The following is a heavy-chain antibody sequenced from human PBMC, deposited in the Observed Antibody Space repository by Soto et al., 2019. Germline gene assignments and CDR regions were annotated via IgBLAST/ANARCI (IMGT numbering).Heavy chain of an antibody. J-gene: IGHJ5*02. D-gene: IGHD3-22*01. CDR1: AGSITTSY. CDR2: ISYRGST. V-gene: IGHV4-59*01. Sequence: SETLSLTCTVSAGSITTSYWSWIRQPRAKALEGICYISYRGSTNYNPSLKSRLTISIDTSKSQISLKLTSMTTADTAVYYCASSGIVGREVNTWFDPWGQRTLVTVSS. CDR3: ASSGIVGREVNTWFDP.